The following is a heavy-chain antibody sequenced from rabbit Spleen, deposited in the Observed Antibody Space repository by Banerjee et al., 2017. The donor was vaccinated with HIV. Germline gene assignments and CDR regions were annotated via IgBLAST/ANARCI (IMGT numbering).Heavy chain of an antibody. D-gene: IGHD1-1*01. CDR1: GFSFSSSYW. J-gene: IGHJ4*01. V-gene: IGHV1S45*01. Sequence: QEQLEESGGDLVKPEGSLTLTCKASGFSFSSSYWICWVRQAPGKRPEWIACIYTGDGKTYYANWAKGRFTISKTSSTVDLKMTSLTAADTATYFCARHPSNTGDLFNLWGPGTLVTVS. CDR2: IYTGDGKT. CDR3: ARHPSNTGDLFNL.